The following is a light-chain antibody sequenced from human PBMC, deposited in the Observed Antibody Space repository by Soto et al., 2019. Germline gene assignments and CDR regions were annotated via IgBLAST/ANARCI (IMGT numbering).Light chain of an antibody. CDR2: STS. CDR1: TGAVTSGHF. Sequence: VVTQEHSLTVSPGGTVPLTCASSTGAVTSGHFPTWVQQKPGQVPKSLIYSTSDKHSWTPARFSGSLLGGKAALTLSSVQTEDEAEYYCLLYYGGALWVFGGVTKPTVL. V-gene: IGLV7-43*01. J-gene: IGLJ2*01. CDR3: LLYYGGALWV.